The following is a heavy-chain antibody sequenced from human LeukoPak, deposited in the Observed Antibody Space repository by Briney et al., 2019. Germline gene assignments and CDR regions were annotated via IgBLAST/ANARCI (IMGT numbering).Heavy chain of an antibody. V-gene: IGHV3-30-3*01. D-gene: IGHD5-18*01. J-gene: IGHJ4*02. Sequence: PGGSLRLSCAASGFTVSSNYMSWVRQAPGKGLEWVAVISYDGSNKYYADSVKGRFTISRDNSKNTLYLQMNSLRAEDTAVYYCARVMDTAMVVFDYWGQGTLVTVSS. CDR1: GFTVSSNY. CDR3: ARVMDTAMVVFDY. CDR2: ISYDGSNK.